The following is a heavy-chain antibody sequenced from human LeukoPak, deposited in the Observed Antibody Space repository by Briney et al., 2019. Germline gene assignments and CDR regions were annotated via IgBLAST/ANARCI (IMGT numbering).Heavy chain of an antibody. V-gene: IGHV1-69*13. CDR3: ARVGVAPYYYYYGMDV. CDR2: IIPIFGTA. CDR1: GGTFSSYA. J-gene: IGHJ6*02. Sequence: GASVTVSCKAPGGTFSSYAISWVRQAPGQGLEWMGGIIPIFGTANYAQKFQGRVTITADESTSTAYMELSSLRSEDTAVYYCARVGVAPYYYYYGMDVWGQGTTVTVSS. D-gene: IGHD3-3*01.